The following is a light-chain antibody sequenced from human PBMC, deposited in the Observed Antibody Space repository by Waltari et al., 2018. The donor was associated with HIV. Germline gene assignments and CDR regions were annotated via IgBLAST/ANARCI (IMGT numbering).Light chain of an antibody. Sequence: QAVSTQAPYRSATPGQRVPVSWPGGSCNIVTNMVHGYMHFPGMAPNLLIYHNNKRPSGVPDRFSGSKSGTSASLAISGLQSEDEADYFCAAWDDNVNAVLFGGGTKLTVL. V-gene: IGLV1-44*01. CDR3: AAWDDNVNAVL. J-gene: IGLJ2*01. CDR2: HNN. CDR1: SCNIVTNM.